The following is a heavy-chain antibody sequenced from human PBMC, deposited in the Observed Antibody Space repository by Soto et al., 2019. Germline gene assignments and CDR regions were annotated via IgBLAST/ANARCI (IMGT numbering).Heavy chain of an antibody. D-gene: IGHD2-8*01. Sequence: QVQLVESGGGVVHPGGSLRLSCAASGFTFRNYAINWVCQAPGKGLEWVALISSDGNNKYYANSVKGRFTVSRDNSKNTLSLQMNSLTTEDTAVYYCARDDGPLHYWGQGSLVTVSS. CDR2: ISSDGNNK. V-gene: IGHV3-30-3*01. J-gene: IGHJ4*02. CDR3: ARDDGPLHY. CDR1: GFTFRNYA.